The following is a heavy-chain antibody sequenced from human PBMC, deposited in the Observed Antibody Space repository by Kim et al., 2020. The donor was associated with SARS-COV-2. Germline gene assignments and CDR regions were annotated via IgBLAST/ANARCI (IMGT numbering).Heavy chain of an antibody. CDR3: AGDPLKNPVPLGYYYYYGMDV. Sequence: SETLPLTCTVSGGSISSGGYYWSWIRQHPGKGLEWIGYIYYSGSTYYNPSLKSRVTISVDTSKNQFSLKLSSVTAADTAVYYCAGDPLKNPVPLGYYYYYGMDVWGQGTTVTVSS. J-gene: IGHJ6*02. V-gene: IGHV4-31*03. CDR1: GGSISSGGYY. CDR2: IYYSGST.